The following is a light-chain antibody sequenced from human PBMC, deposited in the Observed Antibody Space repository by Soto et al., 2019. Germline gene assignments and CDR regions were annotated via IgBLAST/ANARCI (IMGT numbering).Light chain of an antibody. CDR2: SAS. J-gene: IGKJ5*01. CDR3: QQYNKMPPPIT. V-gene: IGKV3-15*01. Sequence: EIVMTQSPATLSVSPGETATLSCRASQSVSNNLAWYQQKPRQAPRLLIFSASTRATDIPDRFSGSGSGTEFTLTISSLQSEDSAGYHCQQYNKMPPPITFDQGTRLEIK. CDR1: QSVSNN.